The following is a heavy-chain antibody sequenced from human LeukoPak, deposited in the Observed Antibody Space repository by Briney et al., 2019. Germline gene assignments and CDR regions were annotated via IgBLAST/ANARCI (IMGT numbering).Heavy chain of an antibody. Sequence: ASVKVSCKSSEYTFRNFVIHWVRQAPGHGLEWMGWMNPNSGNTDYAQKFQGRVTMTRDTSLSTAYMYLSSLTSDDTAMYYCVETGLGRARYDNRGRYVGAFDIWGQGTMVTVSS. CDR3: VETGLGRARYDNRGRYVGAFDI. V-gene: IGHV1-8*01. D-gene: IGHD3-22*01. CDR1: EYTFRNFV. CDR2: MNPNSGNT. J-gene: IGHJ3*02.